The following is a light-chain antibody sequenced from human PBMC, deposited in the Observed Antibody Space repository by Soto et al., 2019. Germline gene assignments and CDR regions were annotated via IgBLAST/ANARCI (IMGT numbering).Light chain of an antibody. CDR3: QQYNNWSPVT. J-gene: IGKJ1*01. V-gene: IGKV3-15*01. CDR2: GAS. CDR1: QTVSSN. Sequence: EIVLTQAPATLSVSPGERANLSCRASQTVSSNLAWYQQKPGQAPRLLIYGASTRATGVPARFSGSGSCTELTLTIISLQSHDFSAYYCQQYNNWSPVTFGQGTKVDNK.